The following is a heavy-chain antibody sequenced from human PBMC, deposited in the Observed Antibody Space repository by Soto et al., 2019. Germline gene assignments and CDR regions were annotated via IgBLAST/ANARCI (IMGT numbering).Heavy chain of an antibody. D-gene: IGHD3-9*01. V-gene: IGHV4-39*01. CDR2: IYYRGNA. CDR3: ASLEGLATISYYFDF. CDR1: DDSINSDKYY. Sequence: QLQLQESGPGLVKPSETLSLTCSVSDDSINSDKYYWGWIRQPPGKGLEWIGSIYYRGNAYYNPSLQTRVTISLDKSKGQFSLKLNSVTAADSAVYFCASLEGLATISYYFDFWGPGALVTVSS. J-gene: IGHJ4*02.